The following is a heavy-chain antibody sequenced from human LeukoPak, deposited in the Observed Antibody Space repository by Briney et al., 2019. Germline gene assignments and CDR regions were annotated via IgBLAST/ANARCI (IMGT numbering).Heavy chain of an antibody. V-gene: IGHV3-74*01. CDR2: ISGDGSVS. D-gene: IGHD6-6*01. CDR3: ARYSSSSGGPSYYLDY. CDR1: GFTLRNYW. J-gene: IGHJ4*01. Sequence: GGSLRLSCKASGFTLRNYWMHWVRQVPGKRLVWVSRISGDGSVSNYADSVQGRFTISRDNAKDILYLQINSLRSEDTAVYYCARYSSSSGGPSYYLDYWGRGTLVTVSS.